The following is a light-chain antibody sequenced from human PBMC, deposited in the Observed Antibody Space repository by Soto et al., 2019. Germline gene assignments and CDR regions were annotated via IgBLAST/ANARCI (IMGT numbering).Light chain of an antibody. V-gene: IGKV1-5*01. J-gene: IGKJ1*01. CDR3: QQFRA. Sequence: DIQMTQSPSTLSASVGDMVTITCRASDIISSWLAWYQQKPGKAPRLLIFDASNLERGVPSRFSGSGSGTEFTLTINNLQPDDFATYYCQQFRAFGQGTKVDI. CDR1: DIISSW. CDR2: DAS.